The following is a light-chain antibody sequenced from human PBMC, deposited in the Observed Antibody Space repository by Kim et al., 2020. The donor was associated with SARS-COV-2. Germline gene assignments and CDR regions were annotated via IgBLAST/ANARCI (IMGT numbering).Light chain of an antibody. CDR1: SSDVGGYNY. CDR3: SSYTSTSPVL. V-gene: IGLV2-14*03. J-gene: IGLJ3*02. CDR2: DVS. Sequence: QSALTQPASVSGSPGQSITISCTGTSSDVGGYNYVSWYQQHPGKAPKLIIYDVSYRPSGVSNRFSGSKSDNTASLTISGLQAEDETDYYCSSYTSTSPVLFGGGTKLTVL.